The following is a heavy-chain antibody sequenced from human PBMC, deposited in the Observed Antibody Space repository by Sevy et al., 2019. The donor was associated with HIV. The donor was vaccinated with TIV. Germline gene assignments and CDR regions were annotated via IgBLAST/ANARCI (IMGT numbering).Heavy chain of an antibody. V-gene: IGHV3-23*01. J-gene: IGHJ4*02. CDR2: ISGSGGFT. Sequence: GGSLRLSCAASGFIFSGSAMSWVRQAPGKGLEWVASISGSGGFTYYADSVKGRFTISRDNFKNTVDLEMKSLRAGDTAVYYCAKDPLNIAARFDYWGQGTLVTVSS. CDR3: AKDPLNIAARFDY. CDR1: GFIFSGSA. D-gene: IGHD6-6*01.